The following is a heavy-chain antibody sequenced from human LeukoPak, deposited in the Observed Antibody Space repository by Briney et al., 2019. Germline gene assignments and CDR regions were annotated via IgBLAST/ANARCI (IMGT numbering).Heavy chain of an antibody. D-gene: IGHD1-26*01. CDR3: ARAGIVGATDY. J-gene: IGHJ4*02. CDR1: GFTFSSYA. Sequence: GGSLRLSCAASGFTFSSYAMNWVRQAPGKGLEWVSSITGSGDSTYYADSVKGRFTISRDNAKNSLYLQMNSLRAEDTAVYYCARAGIVGATDYWGQGTLVTVSS. CDR2: ITGSGDST. V-gene: IGHV3-23*01.